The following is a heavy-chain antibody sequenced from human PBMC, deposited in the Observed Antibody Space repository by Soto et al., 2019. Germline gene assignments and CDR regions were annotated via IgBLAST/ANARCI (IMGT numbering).Heavy chain of an antibody. CDR3: ARDLRQGASGATVYGMDV. D-gene: IGHD5-12*01. Sequence: QVQLVESGGSEVQPGTSLRLSCIASGFIFSNNGMHWVRQAPGKGLEWVALVSHDGRKTFYADSVKGRLTIYRDNSKNTVYLHMNNLRPEDTAVYRCARDLRQGASGATVYGMDVWGQATTVTVSS. CDR1: GFIFSNNG. V-gene: IGHV3-30*03. J-gene: IGHJ6*02. CDR2: VSHDGRKT.